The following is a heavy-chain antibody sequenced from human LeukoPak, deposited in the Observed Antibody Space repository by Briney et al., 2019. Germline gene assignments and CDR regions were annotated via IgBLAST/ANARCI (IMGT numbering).Heavy chain of an antibody. V-gene: IGHV4-61*02. CDR3: ARELESRAIFGVGPGYYYYYMDV. Sequence: SETLSLTCTVSCGSISSGSYYWSWIRQPAGKGLEWIGRIYTSGSTNYNPSLKCRVTISVDTSKNQFSLKLSSVTAADTAVYYCARELESRAIFGVGPGYYYYYMDVWGKGTTVTVSS. CDR1: CGSISSGSYY. CDR2: IYTSGST. J-gene: IGHJ6*03. D-gene: IGHD3-3*01.